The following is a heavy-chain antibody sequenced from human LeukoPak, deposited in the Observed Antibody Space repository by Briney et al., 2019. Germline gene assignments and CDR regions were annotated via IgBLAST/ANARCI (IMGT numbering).Heavy chain of an antibody. CDR2: INPNSGDP. D-gene: IGHD1-1*01. CDR3: ARDRHWNQGNFDY. V-gene: IGHV1-2*02. CDR1: GYTITGYY. Sequence: ASVKVSCKASGYTITGYYIHWVRQAPGQGLEWMGWINPNSGDPNYAQKFQGRVTMTRDTSINTAFMELSRLRSDDTAVYYCARDRHWNQGNFDYWGQGTLVTVSS. J-gene: IGHJ4*02.